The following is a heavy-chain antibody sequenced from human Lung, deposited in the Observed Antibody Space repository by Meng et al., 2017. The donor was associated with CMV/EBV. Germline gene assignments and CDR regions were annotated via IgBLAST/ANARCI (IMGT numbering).Heavy chain of an antibody. CDR1: VGSISSKNG. Sequence: VQLTDSGPGLVKSSGLLSLTSAVSVGSISSKNGWRWVRQTPGKGLEWIGEIYHSGSTNYNPSLKSRVTISVDKSKNQFSLKLSSVTAADTAVYYCASFPPPGKQWLVTDYWGQGTLVTVSS. J-gene: IGHJ4*02. CDR3: ASFPPPGKQWLVTDY. D-gene: IGHD6-19*01. CDR2: IYHSGST. V-gene: IGHV4-4*02.